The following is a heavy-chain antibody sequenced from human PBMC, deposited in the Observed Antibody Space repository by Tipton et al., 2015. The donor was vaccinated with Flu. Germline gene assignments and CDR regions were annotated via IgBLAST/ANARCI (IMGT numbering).Heavy chain of an antibody. CDR2: INEDGSEK. D-gene: IGHD1-26*01. CDR1: GFTFSSYY. V-gene: IGHV3-7*01. J-gene: IGHJ4*02. CDR3: ARDLTVGATLDY. Sequence: SLRLSCAASGFTFSSYYMSWVRQAPGKGLEWVANINEDGSEKYYMDSVKGRFTVSRDNAKNSLYLQLTSLRAEDTAVYYCARDLTVGATLDYWGQGTLVTFSS.